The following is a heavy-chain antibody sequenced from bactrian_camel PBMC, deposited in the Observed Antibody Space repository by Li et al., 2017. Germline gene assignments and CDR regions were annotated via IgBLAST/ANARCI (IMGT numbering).Heavy chain of an antibody. CDR3: AAKSTSCWRGGVWFSFMY. D-gene: IGHD7*01. Sequence: HVQLVESGGGLVQPGGSLRLSCTSSQYTSSSNCMGWFRQAPGKEPEGVAAITDSRGTAHYAGPVKGRFTISQDNSKNTVYLDLTDLAPEDTAMYYCAAKSTSCWRGGVWFSFMYWGQGTQVTVS. V-gene: IGHV3S1*01. CDR1: QYTSSSNC. J-gene: IGHJ4*01. CDR2: ITDSRGTA.